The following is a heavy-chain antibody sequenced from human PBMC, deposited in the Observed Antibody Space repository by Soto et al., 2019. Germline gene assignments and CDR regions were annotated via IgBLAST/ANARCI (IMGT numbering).Heavy chain of an antibody. CDR1: GFTFDDYT. Sequence: GGSLRLSCAASGFTFDDYTMHWVRQAPGKGLEWVSLISWDGGSTYYADSVKGRFTISRDNSKNSLYLQMNSLRTEDTALYYCAKDSGYGDALDYWGQGTLVTVSS. D-gene: IGHD4-17*01. CDR2: ISWDGGST. J-gene: IGHJ4*02. V-gene: IGHV3-43*01. CDR3: AKDSGYGDALDY.